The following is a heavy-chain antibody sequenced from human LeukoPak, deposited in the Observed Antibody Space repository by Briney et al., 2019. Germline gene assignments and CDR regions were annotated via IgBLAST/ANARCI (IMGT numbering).Heavy chain of an antibody. CDR2: IYYSGST. D-gene: IGHD1-1*01. V-gene: IGHV4-31*03. J-gene: IGHJ6*03. CDR1: GGSISSGGYY. CDR3: ASGTYYYYYYMDV. Sequence: SETLSLTCTVSGGSISSGGYYWSWIRQHAGKGLEWIGYIYYSGSTYYNPSLKSRVTISVDTSKNQFSLKLSSVTAADTAVYYCASGTYYYYYYMDVWGKGTTVTVSS.